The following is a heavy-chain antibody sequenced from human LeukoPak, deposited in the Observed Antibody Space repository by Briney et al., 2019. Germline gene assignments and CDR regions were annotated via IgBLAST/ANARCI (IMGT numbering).Heavy chain of an antibody. J-gene: IGHJ5*02. CDR3: AKGWFDP. CDR1: GFTFTSYA. Sequence: GGSLRLSCAASGFTFTSYAMSWVRQAPGKGLEWVSGISGSGGRTDCADSVKGRFTISRDNSKNTLYLQMNSLRAEDTAVYYCAKGWFDPWGQGTLVTVSS. V-gene: IGHV3-23*01. CDR2: ISGSGGRT.